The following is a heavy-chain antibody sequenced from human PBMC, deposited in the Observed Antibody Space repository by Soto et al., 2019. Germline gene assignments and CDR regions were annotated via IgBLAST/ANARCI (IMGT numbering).Heavy chain of an antibody. V-gene: IGHV5-51*01. D-gene: IGHD2-2*03. CDR1: GYSFTSYW. CDR2: IYPGDSDT. CDR3: ARLLGYCSSNSCLNYYYYYYMDV. J-gene: IGHJ6*03. Sequence: GESLKISCKGSGYSFTSYWIGWVRQMPGKGLEWMGIIYPGDSDTRYSPSFQGQVTISADKSISTAYLQWSSLKASDTAMYYCARLLGYCSSNSCLNYYYYYYMDVWGKGTTVTVSS.